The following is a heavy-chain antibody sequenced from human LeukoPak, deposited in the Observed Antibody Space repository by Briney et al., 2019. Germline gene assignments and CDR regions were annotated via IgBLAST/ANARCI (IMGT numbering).Heavy chain of an antibody. Sequence: SETLSLTCTVSGGSISSSSYYWGWIRQPPGNGLEWIGSIYYSGSTYYNPSLKSRVTISVDTSKNQFSLKLSSVTAADTAVYYCARQGSNYIARGRWFDPWGQGTLVTVSS. J-gene: IGHJ5*02. CDR3: ARQGSNYIARGRWFDP. CDR2: IYYSGST. V-gene: IGHV4-39*01. CDR1: GGSISSSSYY. D-gene: IGHD3-16*01.